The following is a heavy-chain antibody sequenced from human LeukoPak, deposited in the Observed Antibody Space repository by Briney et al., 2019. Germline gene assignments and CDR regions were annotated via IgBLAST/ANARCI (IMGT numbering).Heavy chain of an antibody. CDR3: ARVFIVGSRSVFDF. CDR1: GFTFSNYW. V-gene: IGHV3-7*01. Sequence: GGSLRLSCAASGFTFSNYWMSWVRLAPGKGLEWVANIKQDGSEKYYVDSVEGRFTISRDNAKNLLSLQMNSLRAGDTAVYHCARVFIVGSRSVFDFWGQGTLVTVSS. D-gene: IGHD2-21*01. CDR2: IKQDGSEK. J-gene: IGHJ4*02.